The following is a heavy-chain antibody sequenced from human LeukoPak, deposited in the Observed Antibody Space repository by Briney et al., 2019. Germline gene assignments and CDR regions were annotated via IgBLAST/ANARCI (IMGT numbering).Heavy chain of an antibody. D-gene: IGHD6-19*01. Sequence: SETLSLTCTVSGGSISSYYWSWIRQPPGKGLEWIGYIYYSGSTSYNPSLKSRVTVSIDTSQNQFSLKLTSVTAADTAVYYCARTVAENYFNNWGQGTLVTVSS. CDR1: GGSISSYY. CDR2: IYYSGST. J-gene: IGHJ4*02. CDR3: ARTVAENYFNN. V-gene: IGHV4-59*08.